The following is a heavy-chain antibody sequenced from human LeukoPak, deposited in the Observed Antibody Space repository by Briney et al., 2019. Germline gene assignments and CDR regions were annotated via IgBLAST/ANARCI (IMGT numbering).Heavy chain of an antibody. CDR2: IKADNGNT. J-gene: IGHJ4*02. CDR1: VYTFTSSA. CDR3: ARVLNDFWRGYYLDY. D-gene: IGHD3-3*01. V-gene: IGHV1-3*01. Sequence: ASVKVSCKASVYTFTSSAIHWVRQAPGQRLEWMGWIKADNGNTKYSQKFQGRVTITRDTSANTAYMELSSLRSEDTAVYYCARVLNDFWRGYYLDYWGQGTLVTVSS.